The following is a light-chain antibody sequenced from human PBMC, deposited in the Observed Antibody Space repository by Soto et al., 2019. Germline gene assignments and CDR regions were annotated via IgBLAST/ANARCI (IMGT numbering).Light chain of an antibody. CDR1: QDINNY. CDR2: DAS. Sequence: DIQMTQSPSSLSASVGDRVTITCQASQDINNYLNWYQQKPGKAPKLLISDASNLETGVPSRFSGSRFGTDFTFTISSLQYEDFATYYCQQYYSFPLNFGGGTKADIK. CDR3: QQYYSFPLN. J-gene: IGKJ4*01. V-gene: IGKV1-33*01.